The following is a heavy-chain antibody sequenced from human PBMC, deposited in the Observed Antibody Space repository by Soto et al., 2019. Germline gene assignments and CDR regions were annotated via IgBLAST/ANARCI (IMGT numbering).Heavy chain of an antibody. CDR2: INPNSGGT. CDR3: ARAGGSGWHGTDAFDI. CDR1: GYTFTGYY. J-gene: IGHJ3*02. V-gene: IGHV1-2*02. Sequence: ASVKVSCKASGYTFTGYYMHRVRQAPGQGLEWMGWINPNSGGTNYAQKFQGRVTMTRDTSISTAYMELSRLRSDDTAVYYCARAGGSGWHGTDAFDIWGQGTMVTVSS. D-gene: IGHD6-19*01.